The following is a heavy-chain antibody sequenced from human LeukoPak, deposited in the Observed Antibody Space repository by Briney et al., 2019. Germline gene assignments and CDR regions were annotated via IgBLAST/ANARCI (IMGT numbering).Heavy chain of an antibody. J-gene: IGHJ5*02. CDR2: ISGSGGST. V-gene: IGHV3-23*01. Sequence: GGSLRLSCAASGFTFSSYSMNWVRQAPGKGLEWVSAISGSGGSTYYADSVKGRFTISRDNSKNTLYLQMNSLRAEDTAVYYCAKDRTLVVAATPFDPWGQGTLVTVSS. D-gene: IGHD2-15*01. CDR3: AKDRTLVVAATPFDP. CDR1: GFTFSSYS.